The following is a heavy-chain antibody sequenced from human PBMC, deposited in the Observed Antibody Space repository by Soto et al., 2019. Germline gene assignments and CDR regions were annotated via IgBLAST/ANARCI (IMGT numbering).Heavy chain of an antibody. D-gene: IGHD3-3*01. V-gene: IGHV1-69*01. CDR3: ASTIRIFGVVIIINAFDI. J-gene: IGHJ3*02. CDR2: IIPIFGTA. Sequence: QVQLVQSGAEVKKPGSSVKVSCKASGGTFSSYAISWVRQAPGQGLEWMGGIIPIFGTANYAQKFQGRVTITADESTSTAYMELSSLRSEDTAVYYCASTIRIFGVVIIINAFDIWGQGTMVTVSS. CDR1: GGTFSSYA.